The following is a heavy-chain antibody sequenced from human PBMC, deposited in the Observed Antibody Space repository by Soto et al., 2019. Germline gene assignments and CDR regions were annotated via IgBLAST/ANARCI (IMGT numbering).Heavy chain of an antibody. CDR1: GGSISSGGYY. CDR2: IYYSGST. D-gene: IGHD3-10*01. J-gene: IGHJ6*02. CDR3: ARDPTYYYGSGSHGQPYYGMDV. Sequence: PSETLSLTCTVSGGSISSGGYYWSWIRQHPGKGLEWIGYIYYSGSTYYNPSLKSRVTISVDTSKNQFSLKLSSVTAADTAVYYCARDPTYYYGSGSHGQPYYGMDVWGQGTTVTGSS. V-gene: IGHV4-31*03.